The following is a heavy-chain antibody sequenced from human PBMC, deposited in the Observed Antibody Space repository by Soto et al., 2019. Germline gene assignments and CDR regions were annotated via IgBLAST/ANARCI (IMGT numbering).Heavy chain of an antibody. J-gene: IGHJ4*02. D-gene: IGHD1-26*01. Sequence: GALRLSCAASGFTFSSYAMSWVRQAPGKGLEWVSAISGSGGSTYYADSVKGRFTISRDNSKNTLYLQMNSLRAEDTAVYYCAKDSWELTATPFDYWGQGTLVTVSS. V-gene: IGHV3-23*01. CDR2: ISGSGGST. CDR3: AKDSWELTATPFDY. CDR1: GFTFSSYA.